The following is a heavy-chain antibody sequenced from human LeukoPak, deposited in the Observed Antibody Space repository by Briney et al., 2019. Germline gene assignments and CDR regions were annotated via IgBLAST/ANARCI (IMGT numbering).Heavy chain of an antibody. Sequence: GGSLRLSCAASGFTFSSYAMSWVRQAPGKGLEWVSAISGSGGSTYYADSVKGRFTISRDNSKNTLYLQMNSLRAEDTAVYYCALSDYYDSSGYYCHYYYYMDVWGKGTTVTVSS. CDR2: ISGSGGST. D-gene: IGHD3-22*01. V-gene: IGHV3-23*01. J-gene: IGHJ6*03. CDR3: ALSDYYDSSGYYCHYYYYMDV. CDR1: GFTFSSYA.